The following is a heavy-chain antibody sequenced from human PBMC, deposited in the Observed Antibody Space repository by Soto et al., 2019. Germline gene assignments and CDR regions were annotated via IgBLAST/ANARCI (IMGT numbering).Heavy chain of an antibody. CDR3: ARDFKRSDLGY. V-gene: IGHV3-33*01. D-gene: IGHD6-25*01. J-gene: IGHJ4*02. CDR2: IWYDGSNK. Sequence: QVQLVESGGGVVQPGRSLRLSCAASGFTFSSYGMHWVRQAPGKGLEWVAVIWYDGSNKYYADSVKGRFTISRDNSKNPLYLQMNSLRAEDTAVYYCARDFKRSDLGYWGQGTLVTVSS. CDR1: GFTFSSYG.